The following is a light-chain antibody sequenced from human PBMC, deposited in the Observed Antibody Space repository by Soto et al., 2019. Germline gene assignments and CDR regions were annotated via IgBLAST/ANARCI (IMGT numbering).Light chain of an antibody. CDR3: QQFDSSVT. CDR2: GAS. Sequence: EIVLTQSPGSLSLSPGERATLSCRASQSVSSTFFAWYQQRPGQAPRHLMYGASSRATGIPERFSGSGSGTDFPLPISRLEPEEFAVYYCQQFDSSVTFGRGTKVEIQ. CDR1: QSVSSTF. V-gene: IGKV3-20*01. J-gene: IGKJ1*01.